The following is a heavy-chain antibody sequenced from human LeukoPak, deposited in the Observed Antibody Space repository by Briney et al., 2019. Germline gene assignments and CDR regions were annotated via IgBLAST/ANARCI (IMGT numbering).Heavy chain of an antibody. D-gene: IGHD1-26*01. CDR3: ARSLGHDAFDI. V-gene: IGHV4-34*01. CDR1: GGSFSGYY. CDR2: INHSGST. J-gene: IGHJ3*02. Sequence: PSETLSLTCAVYGGSFSGYYWSWIRQPPGKGLEWIGEINHSGSTNYNPSLKSRVTISVDTSKNQFSLKLSSVTAADTVVYYCARSLGHDAFDIWGQGTMVTVSS.